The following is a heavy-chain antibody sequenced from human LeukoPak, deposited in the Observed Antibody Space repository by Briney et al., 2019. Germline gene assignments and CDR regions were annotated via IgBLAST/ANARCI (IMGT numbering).Heavy chain of an antibody. Sequence: GGSLRLSCAASGFTFSTYAMSWVRQAPGKGLEWVSGISVSGDFTNYADSVRGRFTISRDNSKNTLHLQMNSLRVDDTAVYYCSKRRRSSGSYYLYDMDVWGQGTTVTVSS. CDR3: SKRRRSSGSYYLYDMDV. CDR2: ISVSGDFT. D-gene: IGHD1-26*01. V-gene: IGHV3-23*01. CDR1: GFTFSTYA. J-gene: IGHJ6*02.